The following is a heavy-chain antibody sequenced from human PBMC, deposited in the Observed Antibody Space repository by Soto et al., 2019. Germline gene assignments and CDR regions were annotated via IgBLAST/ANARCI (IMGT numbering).Heavy chain of an antibody. J-gene: IGHJ4*01. V-gene: IGHV3-48*02. CDR3: ARLPKGSVVTG. D-gene: IGHD2-21*02. CDR2: ISSSSENI. Sequence: GGSLRLSCVGSGFSFRDHSMNWVRQPPGKGLQWISYISSSSENIYYADSVKGRFTVSRDNAKNTLFLQMYSLRDDDSAIYYCARLPKGSVVTGWGQGSLVTVSS. CDR1: GFSFRDHS.